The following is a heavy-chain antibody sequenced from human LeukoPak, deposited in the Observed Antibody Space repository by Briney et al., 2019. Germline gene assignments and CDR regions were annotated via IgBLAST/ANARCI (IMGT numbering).Heavy chain of an antibody. CDR2: ISSSSSTI. CDR3: ARDKSYDYVWGSYRPFDY. D-gene: IGHD3-16*02. CDR1: GFTFSSYS. J-gene: IGHJ4*02. V-gene: IGHV3-48*02. Sequence: GRSLRLSCAASGFTFSSYSMNWVGQAPGNGLEWVSYISSSSSTIYYADSVKGRFTISRDNAKNSLYLQMNSLRDEDTAVYYCARDKSYDYVWGSYRPFDYWGQGTLVTVSS.